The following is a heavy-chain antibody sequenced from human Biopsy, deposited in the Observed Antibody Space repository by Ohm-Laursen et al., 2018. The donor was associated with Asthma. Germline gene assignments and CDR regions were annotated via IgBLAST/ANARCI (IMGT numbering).Heavy chain of an antibody. J-gene: IGHJ3*02. CDR2: TSYDGANN. CDR1: GFSFHNYP. CDR3: VRDGTDDAFDI. V-gene: IGHV3-30-3*01. D-gene: IGHD1-1*01. Sequence: RSLRLSCAASGFSFHNYPMHWVRQAPGKGLEWVALTSYDGANNYYADSVKGRFTISRDNSENTVSLQMNSLTTADTAVYYCVRDGTDDAFDIWGQGTVVSVSS.